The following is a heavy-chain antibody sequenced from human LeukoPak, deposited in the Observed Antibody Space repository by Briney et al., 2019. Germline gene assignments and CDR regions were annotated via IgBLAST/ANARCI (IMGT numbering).Heavy chain of an antibody. CDR1: GGSFSGYY. D-gene: IGHD2-15*01. J-gene: IGHJ3*02. CDR2: INHSGST. Sequence: PSETLSLTCAVYGGSFSGYYWSWIRQPPGKGLEWIGEINHSGSTNYNPSLKSRVTISVDTSKNQFSLKLSSVTAADTAVYYCARVPSTVVVVAANAFDIWGQGTMVTVSS. V-gene: IGHV4-34*01. CDR3: ARVPSTVVVVAANAFDI.